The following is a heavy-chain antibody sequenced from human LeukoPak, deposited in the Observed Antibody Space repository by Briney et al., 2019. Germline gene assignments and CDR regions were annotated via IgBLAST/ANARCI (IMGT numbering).Heavy chain of an antibody. CDR3: VRRVVVVTANDKSDAFDV. J-gene: IGHJ3*01. CDR1: GGSISTYY. D-gene: IGHD2-21*02. Sequence: SETLSLTCTVSGGSISTYYWNWIRQPPGQGLEWIGYIYYTGSSNYNPSLKSRVTISLDTSKNQFSRNLSSVTAADTAVYYCVRRVVVVTANDKSDAFDVWGQGTVVTVSS. V-gene: IGHV4-59*01. CDR2: IYYTGSS.